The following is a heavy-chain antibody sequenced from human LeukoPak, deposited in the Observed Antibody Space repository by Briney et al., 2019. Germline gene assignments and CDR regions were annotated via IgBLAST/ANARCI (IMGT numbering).Heavy chain of an antibody. D-gene: IGHD3-10*01. CDR1: GGSINSGGYY. Sequence: KSSETLSLTCTVSGGSINSGGYYWTWIRHHPGKGLDWMASIYYSGNTYYSPSLKSRVTISVDTSKKQFSLNLTSVTAADTTVYYCARCPCGGTSGYFDYWSQGNLVTVSS. J-gene: IGHJ4*02. CDR3: ARCPCGGTSGYFDY. CDR2: IYYSGNT. V-gene: IGHV4-31*03.